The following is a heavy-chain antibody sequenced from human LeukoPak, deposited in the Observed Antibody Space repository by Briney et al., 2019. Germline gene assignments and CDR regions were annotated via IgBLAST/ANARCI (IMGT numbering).Heavy chain of an antibody. D-gene: IGHD6-19*01. V-gene: IGHV1-69*13. CDR2: IIPIFGTA. J-gene: IGHJ4*02. CDR3: ARARSSGWYRGEFDY. CDR1: GGXFSSYA. Sequence: SVKVSCKASGGXFSSYAISWVRQAPGQGLEWMGGIIPIFGTANYAQKFQGRVTITADESTSTAYMELSSLRSEDTAVYYCARARSSGWYRGEFDYWGQGTLVTVSS.